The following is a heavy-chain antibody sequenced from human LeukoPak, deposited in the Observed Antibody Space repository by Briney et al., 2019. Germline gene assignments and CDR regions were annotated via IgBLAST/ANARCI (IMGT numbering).Heavy chain of an antibody. J-gene: IGHJ4*02. V-gene: IGHV3-30*18. D-gene: IGHD3-22*01. CDR2: ISYDGSNK. CDR3: AKSYDSSGYYETGYFDY. Sequence: PGGSLRPSCAASGFTFTKHGIHWVRQAPGKGLEWVAVISYDGSNKYYADSVKGRFTISRDNSKNTLYLQMNSLRAEDTAVYYCAKSYDSSGYYETGYFDYWGQGTLVTVSS. CDR1: GFTFTKHG.